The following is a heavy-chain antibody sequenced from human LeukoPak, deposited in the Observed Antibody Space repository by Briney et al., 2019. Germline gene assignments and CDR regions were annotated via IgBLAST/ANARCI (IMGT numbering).Heavy chain of an antibody. CDR1: GFTFSDYA. V-gene: IGHV3-23*01. CDR2: LSGSGGST. CDR3: AKVSQPTVITTFDY. J-gene: IGHJ4*02. D-gene: IGHD4-17*01. Sequence: GGSLRLSCTASGFTFSDYALSWVRQAPGKGLEWVSALSGSGGSTYYADSVKGRFTISRDNSKNTLYLQMNSLRVEDTAVYYCAKVSQPTVITTFDYWGQGTLVTVSS.